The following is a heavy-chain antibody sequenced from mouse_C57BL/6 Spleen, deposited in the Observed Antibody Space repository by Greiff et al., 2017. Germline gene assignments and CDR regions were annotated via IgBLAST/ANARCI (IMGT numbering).Heavy chain of an antibody. J-gene: IGHJ2*01. CDR3: ARDGYSFDY. V-gene: IGHV14-2*01. CDR1: GFNIKDYY. Sequence: EVQLQESGAELVKPGASVKLSCTASGFNIKDYYMHWVKQRTEQGLEWIGRLDPEDGETTYAPKFQGEATITADTYSNTAYMQLSSLTSEDTSVYYYARDGYSFDYWGQGTTLTVSS. D-gene: IGHD2-3*01. CDR2: LDPEDGET.